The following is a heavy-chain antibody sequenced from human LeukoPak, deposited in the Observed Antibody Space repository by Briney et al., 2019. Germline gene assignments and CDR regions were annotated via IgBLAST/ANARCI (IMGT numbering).Heavy chain of an antibody. CDR1: GFTLSTYT. CDR3: AIDPNWGTHS. D-gene: IGHD7-27*01. Sequence: GGSLRLSCAASGFTLSTYTMYWVRHPPGKRLEWASIIGSSGGGIHYADSVKGRFTISRDNSKNALYLQMNSLRVEDTAVYYCAIDPNWGTHSWGQGVLVTVSS. V-gene: IGHV3-23*01. J-gene: IGHJ4*02. CDR2: IGSSGGGI.